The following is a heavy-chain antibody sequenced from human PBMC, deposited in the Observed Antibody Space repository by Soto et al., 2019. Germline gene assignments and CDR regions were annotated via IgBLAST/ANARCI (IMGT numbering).Heavy chain of an antibody. CDR3: ARSIAAESSF. V-gene: IGHV3-7*01. J-gene: IGHJ4*02. D-gene: IGHD6-13*01. CDR2: INQNGSQK. CDR1: GFTFSGHW. Sequence: GGSLRLSCAGSGFTFSGHWMTWVRQAPGKGLEWVANINQNGSQKYYVDSVKGRFTISRDNAKNSVYLQMNSLGDEDTAVYYCARSIAAESSFWGQGTLVTVSS.